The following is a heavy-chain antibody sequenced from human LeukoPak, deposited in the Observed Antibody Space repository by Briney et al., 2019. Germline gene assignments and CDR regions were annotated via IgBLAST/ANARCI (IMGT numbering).Heavy chain of an antibody. CDR2: ICSSGNT. D-gene: IGHD3-3*01. Sequence: ASETLSLTCTVSGVSISSYYWTWIRQPPGKGLEWIGYICSSGNTDYNPSLKSRVTISVDTSKNHLSLRLSSVTAADTALYFCARALSGYYFDYWGQGILVTVSS. CDR3: ARALSGYYFDY. J-gene: IGHJ4*02. V-gene: IGHV4-59*01. CDR1: GVSISSYY.